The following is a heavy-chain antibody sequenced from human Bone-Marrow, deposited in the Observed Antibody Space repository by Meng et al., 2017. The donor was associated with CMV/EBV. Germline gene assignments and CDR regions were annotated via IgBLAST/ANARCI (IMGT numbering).Heavy chain of an antibody. J-gene: IGHJ2*01. D-gene: IGHD3-3*01. Sequence: GESLKISCAASGFTFSSYEMNWVRQAPGKGLEWVSYISSSGSTIYYADSVKGRFTISRDNAKNSLYLQMNSLRAEDTAVYYCARAYDFWSGRNWYLDLWGRGTLVTVSS. V-gene: IGHV3-48*03. CDR3: ARAYDFWSGRNWYLDL. CDR1: GFTFSSYE. CDR2: ISSSGSTI.